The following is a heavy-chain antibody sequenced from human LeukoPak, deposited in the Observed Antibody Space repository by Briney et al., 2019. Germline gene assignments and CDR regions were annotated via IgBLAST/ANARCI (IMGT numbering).Heavy chain of an antibody. CDR2: ISSSSSYI. D-gene: IGHD6-19*01. V-gene: IGHV3-21*01. CDR1: GFTFGDYA. CDR3: AREHSSGWYPYYYYYMDV. J-gene: IGHJ6*03. Sequence: PGGSLRLSCTASGFTFGDYAMSWVRQAPGKGLEWVSSISSSSSYIYYADSVKGRFTISRDNAKNSLYLQMNSLRAEDTAVYYCAREHSSGWYPYYYYYMDVWGKGTTVTISS.